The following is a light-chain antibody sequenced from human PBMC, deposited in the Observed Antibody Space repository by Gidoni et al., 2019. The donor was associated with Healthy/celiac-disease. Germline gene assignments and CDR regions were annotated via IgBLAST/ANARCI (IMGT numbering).Light chain of an antibody. CDR3: QQYNSYPWT. Sequence: DIQMTQSPSTLSASVGDRVTITCRASQSISSWLAWYQQKPGKAPKLLIYDASSLESGVPSRFSGSGSGTEFNLTISSRQPDDFETYYCQQYNSYPWTFGQGTKVEIK. V-gene: IGKV1-5*01. CDR2: DAS. J-gene: IGKJ1*01. CDR1: QSISSW.